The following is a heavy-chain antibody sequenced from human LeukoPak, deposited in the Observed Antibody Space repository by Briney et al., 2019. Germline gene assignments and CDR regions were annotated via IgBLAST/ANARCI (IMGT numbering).Heavy chain of an antibody. CDR1: GFTVSNNY. Sequence: GGSLRLSCAASGFTVSNNYMTWVRQAPGKGLEWVSVIYSGNRTKYADSVKGRFIISRDNSKNTLLFQMNSLSAEDTAVYYCARLSSGNGLDVWGQGTTVTVS. V-gene: IGHV3-66*04. J-gene: IGHJ6*02. D-gene: IGHD3-3*01. CDR3: ARLSSGNGLDV. CDR2: IYSGNRT.